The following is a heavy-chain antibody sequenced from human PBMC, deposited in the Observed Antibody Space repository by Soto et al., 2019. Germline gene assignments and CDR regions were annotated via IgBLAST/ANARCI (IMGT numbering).Heavy chain of an antibody. CDR1: GGTFSSYA. Sequence: QVQLVQSGAEVKKPGSSVKVSCKASGGTFSSYAISWVRQAPGQGLEWVGGIMPIFGTANYAQKFQGRTTNTADESTSTAYMELSSLRSEDTAVYYCARALNYYDSSAPTGDWFDPWGQGTLVTVSS. D-gene: IGHD3-22*01. CDR3: ARALNYYDSSAPTGDWFDP. V-gene: IGHV1-69*01. J-gene: IGHJ5*02. CDR2: IMPIFGTA.